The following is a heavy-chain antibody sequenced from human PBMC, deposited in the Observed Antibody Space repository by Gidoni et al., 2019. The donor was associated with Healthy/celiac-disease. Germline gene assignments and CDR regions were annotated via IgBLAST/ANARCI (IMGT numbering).Heavy chain of an antibody. CDR1: GGSISSYY. CDR2: IYYSGST. Sequence: QVQLQESGPGLVKPSETLSLTCPVSGGSISSYYWSWIRPPPGKGLEWIGYIYYSGSTNYNPSLKSRVTISVDTSKNQFSLKLSSVTAADTAVYYCAREGRTTVTTYFDYWGQGTLVTVSS. D-gene: IGHD4-17*01. J-gene: IGHJ4*02. CDR3: AREGRTTVTTYFDY. V-gene: IGHV4-59*01.